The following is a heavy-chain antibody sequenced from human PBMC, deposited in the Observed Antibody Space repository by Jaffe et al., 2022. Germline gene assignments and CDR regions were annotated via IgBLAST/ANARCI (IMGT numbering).Heavy chain of an antibody. CDR2: ISGSGGST. CDR1: GFTFSSYA. D-gene: IGHD3-3*01. CDR3: AKSSILRFLEWFLFDY. V-gene: IGHV3-23*01. J-gene: IGHJ4*02. Sequence: EVQLLESGGGLVQPGGSLRLSCAASGFTFSSYAMSWVRQAPGKGLEWVSAISGSGGSTYYADSVKGRFTISRDNSKNTLYLQMNSLRAEDTAVYYCAKSSILRFLEWFLFDYWGQGTLVTVSS.